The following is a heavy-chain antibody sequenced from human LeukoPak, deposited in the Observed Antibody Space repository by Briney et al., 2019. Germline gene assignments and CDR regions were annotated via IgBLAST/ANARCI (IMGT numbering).Heavy chain of an antibody. V-gene: IGHV3-53*01. D-gene: IGHD4-17*01. CDR2: IYSGGST. CDR1: GFTVSSNY. CDR3: AIPTYGALDY. J-gene: IGHJ4*02. Sequence: PGGSLRLSCAASGFTVSSNYMSWVRQAPGKGLEWVSVIYSGGSTDYADSVKGRFTISRDNSKNTLYLQMNSLRAEDTAMYYCAIPTYGALDYWGQGTLVTVSS.